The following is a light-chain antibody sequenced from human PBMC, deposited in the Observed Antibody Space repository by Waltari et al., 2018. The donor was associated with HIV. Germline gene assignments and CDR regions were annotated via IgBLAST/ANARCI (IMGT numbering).Light chain of an antibody. CDR3: AAWDDSLYGVV. V-gene: IGLV1-44*01. Sequence: QSVLTQPPSASGTPGQTVTISCSGSSSNIGSNTVNWYQHLPGTAPKLLIYSTNQRPSGVPDRCSGSKSGTSASLAISGLQSEVEADYYCAAWDDSLYGVVFGGGTKLTVL. J-gene: IGLJ2*01. CDR1: SSNIGSNT. CDR2: STN.